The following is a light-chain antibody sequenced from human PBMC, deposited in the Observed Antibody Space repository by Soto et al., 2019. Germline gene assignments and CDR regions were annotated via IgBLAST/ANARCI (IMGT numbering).Light chain of an antibody. V-gene: IGKV3-15*01. Sequence: EIVMTQSPATLSVSPGERATLSCRASQSVSSTLAWYQQQPGQAPRLLIYGASTRATGIPARFSGSGSGTEFTLTISSRQAEDFAVYSGQHYKNWPPLTFGVGTKVEIK. CDR2: GAS. J-gene: IGKJ4*02. CDR3: QHYKNWPPLT. CDR1: QSVSST.